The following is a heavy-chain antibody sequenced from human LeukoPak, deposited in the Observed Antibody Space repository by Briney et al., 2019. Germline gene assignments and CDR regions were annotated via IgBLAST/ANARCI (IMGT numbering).Heavy chain of an antibody. D-gene: IGHD2-2*01. CDR1: GFTFSSYG. J-gene: IGHJ6*03. CDR2: ISAGGGST. CDR3: ARNNKAIVVVPAATSYYYYYYMDV. V-gene: IGHV3-23*01. Sequence: PGGSLRLSCAASGFTFSSYGMSWVRQAPGKGLEWVSAISAGGGSTYYADSVKGRFTISRDNSKNTLYLQMNSLRAEDTALYYCARNNKAIVVVPAATSYYYYYYMDVWGKGTTVTVSS.